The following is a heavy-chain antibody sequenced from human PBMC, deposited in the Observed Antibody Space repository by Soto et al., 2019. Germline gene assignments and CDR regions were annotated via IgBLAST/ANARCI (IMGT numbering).Heavy chain of an antibody. Sequence: QTLSLTCAISGDSVSSNSAAWNWIRRSPSRGLEWLGRTYYRSKWHNDSAISVKSRITINPDTSKNQFSLQLNSVTPEDTAVYYYARDRAQYGMDVWGQGITVTVSS. V-gene: IGHV6-1*01. J-gene: IGHJ6*02. CDR3: ARDRAQYGMDV. D-gene: IGHD3-10*01. CDR1: GDSVSSNSAA. CDR2: TYYRSKWHN.